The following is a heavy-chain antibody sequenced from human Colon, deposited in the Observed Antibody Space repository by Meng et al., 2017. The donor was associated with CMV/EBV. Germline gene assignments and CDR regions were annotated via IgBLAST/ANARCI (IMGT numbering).Heavy chain of an antibody. V-gene: IGHV1-2*02. J-gene: IGHJ4*02. D-gene: IGHD1-14*01. CDR3: ARDGIRGVFFFDY. CDR1: GFTFTGHY. CDR2: IDANSGGT. Sequence: QVHRVQPGAEVKEPGASVKVSCKASGFTFTGHYMHWVRQAPGQGLEWMGWIDANSGGTNYAQKFRGRLTMTRDTSISTVYMELNRLRSDDTAVYFCARDGIRGVFFFDYWGQGTLVTVSS.